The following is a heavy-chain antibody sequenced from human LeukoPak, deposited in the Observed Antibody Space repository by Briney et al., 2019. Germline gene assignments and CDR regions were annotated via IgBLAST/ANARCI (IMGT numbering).Heavy chain of an antibody. J-gene: IGHJ4*02. Sequence: GGSLRLSCAASGFIFSSYAVGWVRQAPGKGLEWVSAISGRGDSTYYADSVKGRFTISRDSSKNTLYLQMNSLRAEDAAVYYCAKVYGSGNYYFPDYWGQRTLVTVSS. CDR1: GFIFSSYA. CDR3: AKVYGSGNYYFPDY. D-gene: IGHD3-10*01. CDR2: ISGRGDST. V-gene: IGHV3-23*01.